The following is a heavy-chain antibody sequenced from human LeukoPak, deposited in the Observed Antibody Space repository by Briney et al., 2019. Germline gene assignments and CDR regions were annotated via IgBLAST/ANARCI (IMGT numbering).Heavy chain of an antibody. V-gene: IGHV3-7*01. CDR1: GFTLSTYW. CDR2: INPDGSGK. CDR3: ASWGAGGNS. J-gene: IGHJ4*02. D-gene: IGHD3-16*01. Sequence: GGALGLSCEASGFTLSTYWMTWVREVPGKGLDWVANINPDGSGKRYVDSVKGRFTIARDNAANSLSLQMNSLRAEDTAVYYCASWGAGGNSWGQGTLVTVSS.